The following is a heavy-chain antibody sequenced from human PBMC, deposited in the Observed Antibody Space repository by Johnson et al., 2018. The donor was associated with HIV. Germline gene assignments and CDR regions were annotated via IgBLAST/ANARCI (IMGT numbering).Heavy chain of an antibody. CDR1: GFTFRSYW. D-gene: IGHD3-3*01. J-gene: IGHJ3*02. CDR2: IKQDGSEK. V-gene: IGHV3-7*05. Sequence: VQLVESGGGLVQPGGSLRLSCAASGFTFRSYWMSWVRQAPGKGLEWVANIKQDGSEKYYVDSVKGRFTISRDNAKNSLYLQMNSLRAEDTAVYYCAREGGQFDLWSAYYQDAVGIWGQGTMVTGSS. CDR3: AREGGQFDLWSAYYQDAVGI.